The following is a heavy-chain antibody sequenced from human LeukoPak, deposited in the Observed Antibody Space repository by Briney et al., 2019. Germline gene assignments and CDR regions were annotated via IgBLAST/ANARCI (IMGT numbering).Heavy chain of an antibody. CDR1: GYTLTELS. CDR2: FDPEDGET. Sequence: ASVKVSCKVSGYTLTELSTHWVRQAPGKGLEWMGGFDPEDGETIYAQKFQGRVTMTEDTSTDTAYMELSSLRSEDTAVYYCATDLVSSGTSYYYDSSGYAWGQGALVTVSS. V-gene: IGHV1-24*01. J-gene: IGHJ4*02. D-gene: IGHD3-22*01. CDR3: ATDLVSSGTSYYYDSSGYA.